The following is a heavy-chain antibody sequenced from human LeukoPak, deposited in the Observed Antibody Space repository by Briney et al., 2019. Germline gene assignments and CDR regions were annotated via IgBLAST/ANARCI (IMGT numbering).Heavy chain of an antibody. V-gene: IGHV3-66*01. CDR3: AKDPRASSAYYYDRLGY. CDR2: IYSGGST. J-gene: IGHJ4*02. Sequence: PGGALRLSCAASGFTVSSNYMSWVRQAPGKGLEWVSVIYSGGSTYYADSVKGRFTISRDNSKSTLNLQMNSLRVEDTAVYYCAKDPRASSAYYYDRLGYWGQGTLVTVSS. CDR1: GFTVSSNY. D-gene: IGHD3-22*01.